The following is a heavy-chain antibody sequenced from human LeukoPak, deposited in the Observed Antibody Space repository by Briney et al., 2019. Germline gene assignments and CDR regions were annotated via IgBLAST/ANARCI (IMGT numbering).Heavy chain of an antibody. CDR3: ARDWPGGGFDP. CDR1: GFTFSSYS. V-gene: IGHV3-21*01. J-gene: IGHJ5*02. D-gene: IGHD3-10*01. Sequence: GGSLRLSCAASGFTFSSYSMNWVRRAPGKGLEWVSSISSSSSYIYYADSVKGRFTISRDNAKNSLYLQMNSLRAEDTAVYYCARDWPGGGFDPWGQGTLVTVSS. CDR2: ISSSSSYI.